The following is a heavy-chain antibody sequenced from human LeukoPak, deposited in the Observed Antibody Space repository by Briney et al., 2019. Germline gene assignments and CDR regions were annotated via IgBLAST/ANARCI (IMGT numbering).Heavy chain of an antibody. V-gene: IGHV4-59*06. Sequence: SETLSLTCTVSGGSISSYYWSWIRQHPGKGLEWIGYIYYSGSTYYNPSLKSRVTISLDTSKNQFSLKLSSVTAADTAVYYCARDSQVTTVTYFDYWGQGTLVTVSP. J-gene: IGHJ4*02. CDR3: ARDSQVTTVTYFDY. D-gene: IGHD4-17*01. CDR2: IYYSGST. CDR1: GGSISSYY.